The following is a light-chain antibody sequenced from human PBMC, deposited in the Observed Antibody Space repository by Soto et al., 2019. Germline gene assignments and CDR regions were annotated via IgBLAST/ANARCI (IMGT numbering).Light chain of an antibody. CDR3: QHNNSWPPII. J-gene: IGKJ5*01. CDR1: QSVTSN. CDR2: AAS. Sequence: EIVLTQSPDTLAVSPGEVATLSCWASQSVTSNLAWYQQKRGQAPRLLIYAASTRATGVPARFSGSGAGTAFSLTIRSLQSKHCAAYYCQHNNSWPPIIFRHGTRTE. V-gene: IGKV3D-15*01.